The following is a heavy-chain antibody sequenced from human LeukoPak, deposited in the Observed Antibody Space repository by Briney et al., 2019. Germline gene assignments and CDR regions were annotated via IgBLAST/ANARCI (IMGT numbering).Heavy chain of an antibody. CDR1: GFTFGDYA. J-gene: IGHJ3*02. CDR3: TRARGRSGWSLDAFDI. Sequence: GVSLRLSCTASGFTFGDYAMSWFRQAPGKGLEWVGFIRSKAYGGTTEYAASVKGRFTISRDDSKSIAYLQMNSLKTEDTAVYYCTRARGRSGWSLDAFDIWGQGTMVTVSS. V-gene: IGHV3-49*03. CDR2: IRSKAYGGTT. D-gene: IGHD6-19*01.